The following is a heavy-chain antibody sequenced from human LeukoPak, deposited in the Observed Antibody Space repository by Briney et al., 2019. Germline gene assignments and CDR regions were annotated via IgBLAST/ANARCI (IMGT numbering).Heavy chain of an antibody. J-gene: IGHJ4*02. D-gene: IGHD1-26*01. Sequence: GTLTLSCAASGFTVSSNDMSWVRQAPGKGLEWVSLIYSGRSTYYAESVKGRFIISRDNSKNTLYLQMNSLRAEDTAVYYCAKAAILVGATFFDYWGQGTLVTVSS. CDR1: GFTVSSND. CDR2: IYSGRST. V-gene: IGHV3-66*01. CDR3: AKAAILVGATFFDY.